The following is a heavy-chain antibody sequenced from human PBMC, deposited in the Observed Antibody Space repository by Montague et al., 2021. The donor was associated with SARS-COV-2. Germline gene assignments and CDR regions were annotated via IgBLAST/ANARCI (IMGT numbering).Heavy chain of an antibody. CDR3: ARDPWRITIFGVVTRYGMDV. D-gene: IGHD3-3*01. Sequence: SETLSLTCIVSGGSVSSGSYYWSWIRQPPGKGLEWIGYIYYSGSTXYNPSLKSRVTISVDTSKDQFSLKLSSVTAADTAVYYCARDPWRITIFGVVTRYGMDVWGQGTTVTVFS. CDR2: IYYSGST. V-gene: IGHV4-61*01. CDR1: GGSVSSGSYY. J-gene: IGHJ6*02.